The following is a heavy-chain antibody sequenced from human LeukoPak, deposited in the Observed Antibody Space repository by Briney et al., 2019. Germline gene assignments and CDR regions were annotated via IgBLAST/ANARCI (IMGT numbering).Heavy chain of an antibody. CDR2: VIPILDIA. J-gene: IGHJ3*02. V-gene: IGHV1-69*04. CDR3: ARVGDPMIGKDARIDI. CDR1: GGTFSSYA. D-gene: IGHD3-22*01. Sequence: GASVKVSCKASGGTFSSYAISWVRQAPGQGLEWMGRVIPILDIANYAQKFQGRVTITADKFTSTAYMELSSLRSEDTAVYYCARVGDPMIGKDARIDIWGQGTMVTVSS.